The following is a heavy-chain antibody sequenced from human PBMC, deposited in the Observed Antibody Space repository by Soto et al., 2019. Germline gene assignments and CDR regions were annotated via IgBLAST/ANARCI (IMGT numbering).Heavy chain of an antibody. Sequence: SETLFLTCAVSGGSISSYYWSWIRQPPGKGLEWIGYIYYSGSTNYDPSLKSRVTISVDTSKNQFSLKLSSVTAADTAVYYCARASSPIAVAENWFDPWGQGTLVTVSS. J-gene: IGHJ5*02. V-gene: IGHV4-59*01. CDR1: GGSISSYY. D-gene: IGHD6-19*01. CDR2: IYYSGST. CDR3: ARASSPIAVAENWFDP.